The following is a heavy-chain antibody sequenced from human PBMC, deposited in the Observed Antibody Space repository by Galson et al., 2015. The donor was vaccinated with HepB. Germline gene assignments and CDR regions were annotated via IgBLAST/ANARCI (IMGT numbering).Heavy chain of an antibody. Sequence: SVKVSCKASGGTFRDYGISWVRQAPGQGLEWMGGIIPTLGTANYPQKFQDRVTIIADKSTSTVYMELTSLRSEDTAVYYCARGSLTGYLHDAYYYGMDFWGQGTTVTVSS. V-gene: IGHV1-69*10. D-gene: IGHD3-9*01. J-gene: IGHJ6*02. CDR2: IIPTLGTA. CDR1: GGTFRDYG. CDR3: ARGSLTGYLHDAYYYGMDF.